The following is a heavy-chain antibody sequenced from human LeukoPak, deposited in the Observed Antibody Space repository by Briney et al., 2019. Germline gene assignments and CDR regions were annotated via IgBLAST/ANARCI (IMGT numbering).Heavy chain of an antibody. J-gene: IGHJ3*02. CDR2: IIPILGIA. V-gene: IGHV1-69*04. Sequence: GSSVKVSCKASGGTFSSYAISWVRQAPGQGLEWMGRIIPILGIANYAQKFQGRVTITADKSTSTAYMELSSLRSEDTAVYYCASDGDSKTAPDAFDIWGQGTMVTVSS. CDR3: ASDGDSKTAPDAFDI. D-gene: IGHD4-17*01. CDR1: GGTFSSYA.